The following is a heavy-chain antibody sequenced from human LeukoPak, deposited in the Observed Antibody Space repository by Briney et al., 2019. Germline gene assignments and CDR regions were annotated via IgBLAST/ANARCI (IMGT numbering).Heavy chain of an antibody. Sequence: GGSLRLSCAASGLTFSNYWMHWVRQAPGKGLVWISRINPDGSHTSYADSVKGRFTISRDNSKNTLYLQVNSLRAEDTALYYCAKEIIVGATTAFDYWGQGTLVTVSS. CDR3: AKEIIVGATTAFDY. V-gene: IGHV3-74*01. CDR2: INPDGSHT. J-gene: IGHJ4*02. D-gene: IGHD1-26*01. CDR1: GLTFSNYW.